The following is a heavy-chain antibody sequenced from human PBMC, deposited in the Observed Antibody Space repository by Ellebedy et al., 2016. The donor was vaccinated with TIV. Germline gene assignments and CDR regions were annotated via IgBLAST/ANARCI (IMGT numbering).Heavy chain of an antibody. CDR2: ISSSGSTI. V-gene: IGHV3-11*04. D-gene: IGHD6-13*01. J-gene: IGHJ5*02. Sequence: GESLKISXAASGFTFSDYYMSWIRQAPGKGLEWVSYISSSGSTIYYADSVKGRFTISRDNAKNSLYLQMNSLRAEDTAVYYCARDTRGWGSSWYENWFNPWGQGTLVTVSS. CDR3: ARDTRGWGSSWYENWFNP. CDR1: GFTFSDYY.